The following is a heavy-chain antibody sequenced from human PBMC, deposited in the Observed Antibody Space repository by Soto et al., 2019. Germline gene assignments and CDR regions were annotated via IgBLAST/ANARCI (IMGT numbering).Heavy chain of an antibody. Sequence: SETLSLTCTVSGGSISSNSYYWGWIRQPPGKGLEWIGSIYYSGSTYYNPSLKSRVTISVDTSKNQFSLKLSSVTAADTAVYYCARHGTEGAAPDYWGQGTLVTVSS. CDR1: GGSISSNSYY. CDR2: IYYSGST. D-gene: IGHD6-6*01. J-gene: IGHJ4*02. CDR3: ARHGTEGAAPDY. V-gene: IGHV4-39*01.